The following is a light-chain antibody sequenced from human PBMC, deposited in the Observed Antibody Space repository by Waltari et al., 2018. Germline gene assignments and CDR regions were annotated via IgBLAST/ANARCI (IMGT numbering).Light chain of an antibody. CDR2: GAS. V-gene: IGKV1-12*01. CDR1: QGIASW. J-gene: IGKJ1*01. Sequence: DVQMNQSPSSVSASVGDSVIITCRASQGIASWLAWYQQKPGKAPQLLIYGASTLQSGVPSRFSGRGSGTEFTLTINGLQPEDFATYFCQQANDLPPTFGQGTRVEI. CDR3: QQANDLPPT.